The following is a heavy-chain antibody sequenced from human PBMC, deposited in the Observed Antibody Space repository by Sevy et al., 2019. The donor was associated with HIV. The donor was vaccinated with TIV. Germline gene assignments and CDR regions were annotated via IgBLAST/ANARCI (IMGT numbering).Heavy chain of an antibody. CDR2: ISAYNGNT. J-gene: IGHJ6*02. CDR1: GYTFTSYG. V-gene: IGHV1-18*01. Sequence: ASVKVSCKASGYTFTSYGISWVRQAPGQGLEWMGWISAYNGNTNYAQKLQGRVTMTTDTSTSTAYMELRGLRSDDTAVYYCATVRFLESTYYYGMDVWGQGTTVTVSS. D-gene: IGHD3-3*01. CDR3: ATVRFLESTYYYGMDV.